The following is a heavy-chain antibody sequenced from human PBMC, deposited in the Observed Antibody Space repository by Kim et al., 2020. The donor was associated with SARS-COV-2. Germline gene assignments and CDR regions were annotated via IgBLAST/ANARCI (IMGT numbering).Heavy chain of an antibody. J-gene: IGHJ4*02. CDR3: ASGRVG. CDR2: VDQDGGKK. V-gene: IGHV3-7*03. Sequence: GGSLRLSCAVTGFTSDGFWMNWVRQAPGKGLEWVAGVDQDGGKKYYVDSVKGRFTISRDNAKNSVFLQMISLRAEDTAVYFCASGRVGWGQGTVVTGSS. D-gene: IGHD3-10*01. CDR1: GFTSDGFW.